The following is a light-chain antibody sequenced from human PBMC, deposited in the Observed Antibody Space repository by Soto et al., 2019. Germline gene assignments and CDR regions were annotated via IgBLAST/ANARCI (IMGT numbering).Light chain of an antibody. Sequence: EIVLTQSPDTLSLSPGERATLSCRASQSVRSSLAWYQQKPGQAPRLLIYDASNRATGIPARFRGSGSGTDFALTISSLEPEDFAVYYCQQRSNWPPEVTFGPGTKVDIK. CDR2: DAS. CDR3: QQRSNWPPEVT. CDR1: QSVRSS. V-gene: IGKV3-11*01. J-gene: IGKJ3*01.